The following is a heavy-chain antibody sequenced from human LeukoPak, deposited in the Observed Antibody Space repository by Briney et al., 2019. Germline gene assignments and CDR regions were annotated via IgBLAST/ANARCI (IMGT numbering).Heavy chain of an antibody. Sequence: SVKVSCKASGGTFSSYAISWVRQAPGQGLEWMGGIIPIFGTANYAQKFQGRVTITTDESTSTAYMELSSLRSEDTAVYYCASRGVDPAVAAISYYFDYWGQGTLVTVSS. D-gene: IGHD6-19*01. CDR1: GGTFSSYA. J-gene: IGHJ4*02. CDR3: ASRGVDPAVAAISYYFDY. CDR2: IIPIFGTA. V-gene: IGHV1-69*05.